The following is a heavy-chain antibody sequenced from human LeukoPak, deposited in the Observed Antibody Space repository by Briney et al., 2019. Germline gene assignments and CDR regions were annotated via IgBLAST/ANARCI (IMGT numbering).Heavy chain of an antibody. Sequence: ASVKVSCKASGYTFTNYDVNWVRQATGQGLEWMGWMNPTSGKAGFAQRFQGRVSMTRNISISTAYMELSGLRSEDTAVYYCAVGRYSSSWYSSALLPFDYWGQGTLVTVSS. J-gene: IGHJ4*02. CDR3: AVGRYSSSWYSSALLPFDY. CDR1: GYTFTNYD. CDR2: MNPTSGKA. D-gene: IGHD6-13*01. V-gene: IGHV1-8*01.